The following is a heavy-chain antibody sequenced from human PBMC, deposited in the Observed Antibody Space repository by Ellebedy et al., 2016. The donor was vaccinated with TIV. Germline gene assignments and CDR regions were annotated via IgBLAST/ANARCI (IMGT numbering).Heavy chain of an antibody. Sequence: GESLKIPCAASGFTFSTYPMNWVRQAPGKGLEWVAIISANGGTTYYAESVKGRFTISRDNSKNTLFLQMSSLRAEDTAVYFCARRSTDFAFDSWGQGTLVTVSS. CDR2: ISANGGTT. J-gene: IGHJ4*02. V-gene: IGHV3-23*01. CDR1: GFTFSTYP. CDR3: ARRSTDFAFDS. D-gene: IGHD3/OR15-3a*01.